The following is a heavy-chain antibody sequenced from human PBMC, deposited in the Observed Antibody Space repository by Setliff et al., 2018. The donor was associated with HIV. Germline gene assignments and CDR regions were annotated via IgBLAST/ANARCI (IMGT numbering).Heavy chain of an antibody. V-gene: IGHV1-69*10. CDR1: GFTFNHYA. D-gene: IGHD3-22*01. CDR3: GRVGPWYYARSGYLASWDD. CDR2: TNPQSDIA. J-gene: IGHJ4*02. Sequence: SVKVSCKASGFTFNHYALSWVRQAPGQRPVWMGGTNPQSDIANYAQRFQGRVTITADHSTATTYMELTSLRADDTAVYYCGRVGPWYYARSGYLASWDDWGQGTLGTVSS.